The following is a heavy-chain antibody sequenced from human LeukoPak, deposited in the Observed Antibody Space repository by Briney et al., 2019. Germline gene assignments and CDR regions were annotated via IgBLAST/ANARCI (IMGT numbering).Heavy chain of an antibody. CDR3: AKFVIPGRYSSSWCFDY. CDR1: GFTFSSYA. V-gene: IGHV3-23*01. J-gene: IGHJ4*02. D-gene: IGHD6-13*01. CDR2: ISGSGGST. Sequence: PGGSLRLSCAASGFTFSSYAMSWVRQAPGKGLEWVSAISGSGGSTYYADSVKGRFTISRDNSKNTLYLQMNSLRAEDTAVYYCAKFVIPGRYSSSWCFDYWGQGTLVTVSS.